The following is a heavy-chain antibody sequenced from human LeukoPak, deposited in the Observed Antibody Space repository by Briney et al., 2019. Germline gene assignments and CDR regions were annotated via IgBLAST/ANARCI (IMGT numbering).Heavy chain of an antibody. Sequence: SETLSLTCTVSGGSIGSSNSYWGWIRQPPGKVLEWIGSIYYSGSTYYNPSLKSRVTISVDTSKNQFSLKQSSVTAADTAVYYCARTLGGAPLNWFDPWGQGTLVTVSS. J-gene: IGHJ5*02. V-gene: IGHV4-39*01. CDR1: GGSIGSSNSY. CDR3: ARTLGGAPLNWFDP. CDR2: IYYSGST. D-gene: IGHD1-26*01.